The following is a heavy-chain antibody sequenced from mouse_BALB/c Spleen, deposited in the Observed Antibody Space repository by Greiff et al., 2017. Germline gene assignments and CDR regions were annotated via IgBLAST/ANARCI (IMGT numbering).Heavy chain of an antibody. D-gene: IGHD2-1*01. CDR2: ISNGGGST. CDR3: ARRGNPYAMDY. Sequence: DVHLVESGGGLVQPGGSLKLSCAASGFTFSSYTMSWVRQTPEKRLEWVAYISNGGGSTYYPDTVKGRFTISRDNAKNTLYLQMSSLKSEDTAMYYCARRGNPYAMDYWGQGTSVTVSS. CDR1: GFTFSSYT. V-gene: IGHV5-12-2*01. J-gene: IGHJ4*01.